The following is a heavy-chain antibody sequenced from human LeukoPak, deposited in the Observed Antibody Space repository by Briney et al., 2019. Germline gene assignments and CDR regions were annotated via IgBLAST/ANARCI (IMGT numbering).Heavy chain of an antibody. V-gene: IGHV3-23*01. D-gene: IGHD6-13*01. CDR1: GFTFTTYG. CDR2: IIGTTST. J-gene: IGHJ5*02. Sequence: LPGGSLRLSCEASGFTFTTYGMSWVRHAPEKGRQWVSSIIGTTSTYYVDSVRGRFTISRDNSKNTLYLEMNGLTVDDTAVYYCAKRVEGGISWFSNWFDPRGQGALVTVSS. CDR3: AKRVEGGISWFSNWFDP.